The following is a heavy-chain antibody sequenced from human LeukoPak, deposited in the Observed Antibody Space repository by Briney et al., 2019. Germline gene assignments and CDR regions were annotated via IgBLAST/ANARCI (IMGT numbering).Heavy chain of an antibody. J-gene: IGHJ4*02. CDR2: ISTNTGNP. Sequence: ASVKVSCKASGYTFTNYVMNWVRQAPGQGLEWMGWISTNTGNPTYAQGFTGRFVFSLDTSVSTAYLQISSLKAEDTAVYYCASSYDSNGYYYRYWGQGTLVTVSS. D-gene: IGHD3-22*01. CDR3: ASSYDSNGYYYRY. V-gene: IGHV7-4-1*02. CDR1: GYTFTNYV.